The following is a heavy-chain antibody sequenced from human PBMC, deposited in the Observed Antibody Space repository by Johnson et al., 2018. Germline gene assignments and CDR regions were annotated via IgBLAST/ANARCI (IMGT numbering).Heavy chain of an antibody. CDR1: GLTFSTCG. J-gene: IGHJ6*02. V-gene: IGHV3-30*18. Sequence: QVQLVQSGGGVVQPGRSLRLSCAASGLTFSTCGMHWVRQAPGKGLEWVAVIAYDGSNKYYADSVKGRLIISRENSKNTLYLQMNSPRAEDTAMYYCAKDVGPSVTYYYYGMDIWGQGTTVTVSS. CDR2: IAYDGSNK. D-gene: IGHD1-26*01. CDR3: AKDVGPSVTYYYYGMDI.